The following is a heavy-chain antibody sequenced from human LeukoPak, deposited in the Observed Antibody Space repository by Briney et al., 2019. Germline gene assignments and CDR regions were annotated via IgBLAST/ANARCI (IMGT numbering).Heavy chain of an antibody. CDR3: AREDSSSSVALDF. CDR1: GYTFTAYY. CDR2: INPNSGDT. J-gene: IGHJ3*01. Sequence: ASVKVSCKASGYTFTAYYMHWVRQAPGQGLEWMGWINPNSGDTNLAQNFQGRVTMTRDTSISTAYMELSRLRSDDTAVYHCAREDSSSSVALDFWGQGTMVTVSS. D-gene: IGHD6-6*01. V-gene: IGHV1-2*02.